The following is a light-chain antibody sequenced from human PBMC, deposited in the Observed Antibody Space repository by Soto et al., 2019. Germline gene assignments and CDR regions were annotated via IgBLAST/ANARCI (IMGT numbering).Light chain of an antibody. CDR3: MQSIQLPWT. J-gene: IGKJ1*01. CDR2: EAS. CDR1: QSLQHFGGKYY. Sequence: DIVMTQTPRSLSVTPGQPASISCKSTQSLQHFGGKYYLYWYLQRPGQPPQLLIHEASNRFSGVPDRFSGSGSGTDFTLQISRVEAEDVGVYYCMQSIQLPWTFGQGTRVEIK. V-gene: IGKV2D-29*01.